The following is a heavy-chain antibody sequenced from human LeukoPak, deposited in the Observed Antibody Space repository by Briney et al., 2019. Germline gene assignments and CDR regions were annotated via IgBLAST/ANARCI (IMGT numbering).Heavy chain of an antibody. V-gene: IGHV4-59*01. D-gene: IGHD6-19*01. CDR2: IYYSGST. J-gene: IGHJ4*02. CDR1: GGSISSYY. CDR3: ARGWSSGWYRNDY. Sequence: PSETLSLTCTVSGGSISSYYWSWIRQPPGKGLEWIGYIYYSGSTTYNPSLKSRATIPVDTSKNQFSLKLSSVTAADTAVYYCARGWSSGWYRNDYWGQGTLVTVSS.